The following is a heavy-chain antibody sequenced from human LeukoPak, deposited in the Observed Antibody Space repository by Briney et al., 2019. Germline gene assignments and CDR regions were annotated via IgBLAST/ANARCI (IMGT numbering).Heavy chain of an antibody. V-gene: IGHV1-69*04. Sequence: ASVKVSCKASGGTFSSYAISLVRQAPGQGLEWMGRIIPILGIANYAQKFQGRVTITADKSTSTAYMELSSLRSEDTAVYYCASEHGRFDYWGQGTLVTVSS. CDR3: ASEHGRFDY. CDR1: GGTFSSYA. CDR2: IIPILGIA. J-gene: IGHJ4*02.